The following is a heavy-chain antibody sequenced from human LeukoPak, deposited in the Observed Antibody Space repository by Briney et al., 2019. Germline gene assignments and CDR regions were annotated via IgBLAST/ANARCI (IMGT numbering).Heavy chain of an antibody. CDR1: RYTLTELS. D-gene: IGHD3-9*01. V-gene: IGHV1-24*01. CDR3: ATDGRPKYYDILTGSLH. J-gene: IGHJ4*02. CDR2: FXXEDGET. Sequence: GASVKVPCKVSRYTLTELSMHWVRQAPGKGLEWMGGFXXEDGETIYARNFQGRVTMTEDTSTDTAYMELSSLRSEDTAVYYCATDGRPKYYDILTGSLHWGQGTLVTVSS.